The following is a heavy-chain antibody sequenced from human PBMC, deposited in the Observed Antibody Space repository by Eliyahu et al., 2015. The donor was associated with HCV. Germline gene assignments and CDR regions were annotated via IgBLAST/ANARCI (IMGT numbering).Heavy chain of an antibody. V-gene: IGHV3-30*18. D-gene: IGHD5-18*01. CDR1: GFTFSSYG. CDR2: ISYDGSNK. J-gene: IGHJ4*02. CDR3: AKESPVDGYGFDY. Sequence: QVQLVESGGGVVQPGRSLRLSCAASGFTFSSYGMHWVRQAPGKGLEWVAVISYDGSNKYYADSVKGRFTISRDNSKNTLYLQMNSLRAEDTAVYYCAKESPVDGYGFDYWGQGTLVTVSS.